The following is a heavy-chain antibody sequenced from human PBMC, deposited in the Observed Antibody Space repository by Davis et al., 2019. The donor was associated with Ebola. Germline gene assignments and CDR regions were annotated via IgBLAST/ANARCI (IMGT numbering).Heavy chain of an antibody. CDR2: IRSKGNNYAT. CDR3: TRHGDSYSGSYSSGWGLDY. CDR1: GFTFSGSA. Sequence: GESLKISCAASGFTFSGSAMHWVRQASGKGLEWVGRIRSKGNNYATAYAASVKGRFTISRDDSKNTAYLQMNSLKTEDTAVYYCTRHGDSYSGSYSSGWGLDYWGQGTLVTVSS. J-gene: IGHJ4*02. V-gene: IGHV3-73*01. D-gene: IGHD1-26*01.